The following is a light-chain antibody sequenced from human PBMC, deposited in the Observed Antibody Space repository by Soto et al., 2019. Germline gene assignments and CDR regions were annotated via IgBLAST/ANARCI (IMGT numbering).Light chain of an antibody. Sequence: EIVLTQSPATLSLSPGERATLSCRASQGVSSYLAWYQQKPGQAPRLLIYDASNRATGIPARFSGSGPGTDFTLTISSLEPEDFAVYYCQQRSNFITFGPGTKVDIK. CDR1: QGVSSY. CDR2: DAS. CDR3: QQRSNFIT. V-gene: IGKV3D-11*01. J-gene: IGKJ3*01.